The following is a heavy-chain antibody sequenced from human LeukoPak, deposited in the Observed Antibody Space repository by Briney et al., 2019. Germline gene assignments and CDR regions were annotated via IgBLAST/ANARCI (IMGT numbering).Heavy chain of an antibody. J-gene: IGHJ4*02. CDR3: AREDDYVWGGYRSTYFDY. CDR1: GFTFSDYY. CDR2: ISSSGSTI. Sequence: GGSLRLSCAASGFTFSDYYMSWIRQAPGKGLEWVSYISSSGSTIYYADSVKGRFTISRDNAKNSLYLQMNSLRAEDTAVYYCAREDDYVWGGYRSTYFDYWGQGTLVTVSS. D-gene: IGHD3-16*02. V-gene: IGHV3-11*04.